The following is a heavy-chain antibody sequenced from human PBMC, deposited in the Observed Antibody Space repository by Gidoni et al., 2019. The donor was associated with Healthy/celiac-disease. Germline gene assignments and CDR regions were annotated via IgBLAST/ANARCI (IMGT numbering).Heavy chain of an antibody. CDR3: AGTVLLWFGEPGPIDY. CDR1: GGSISSGSYY. CDR2: NYTSGST. D-gene: IGHD3-10*01. J-gene: IGHJ4*02. V-gene: IGHV4-61*02. Sequence: QVQLQESGPGLVKPSQTLSLTCTVSGGSISSGSYYWRWIRQPAGKGLEWIGRNYTSGSTNYNPSLKSRVTISVDTSKNQFSLKLSSVTAADTSVYYCAGTVLLWFGEPGPIDYWGQGTLVTVSS.